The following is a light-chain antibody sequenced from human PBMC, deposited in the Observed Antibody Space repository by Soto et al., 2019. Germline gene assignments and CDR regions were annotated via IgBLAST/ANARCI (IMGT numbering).Light chain of an antibody. V-gene: IGLV2-14*01. Sequence: QSALTQPASVSGSPGQSITISCTGTSSDVGCFNYVSWYQQYPGKAPKLVIYEVSNRPSGVSSRFSGSKSGNTASLIISGLQAEDEADYYCSSYTTNNSPHVFGAGTKVTVL. CDR1: SSDVGCFNY. J-gene: IGLJ1*01. CDR3: SSYTTNNSPHV. CDR2: EVS.